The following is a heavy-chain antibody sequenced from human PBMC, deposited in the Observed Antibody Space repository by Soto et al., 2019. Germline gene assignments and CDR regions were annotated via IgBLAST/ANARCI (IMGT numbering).Heavy chain of an antibody. D-gene: IGHD6-19*01. J-gene: IGHJ4*02. CDR2: IWYDGSNK. CDR3: ARDSSQYSSGWAYDY. CDR1: GFTFSSYG. Sequence: QVQLVESGGGVVQPGRSLRLSCAASGFTFSSYGMHWVRQAPGKGLEWVAVIWYDGSNKYYADSVKGRFTISRDNSKNTLYLQMNSLGAEDTAVYYCARDSSQYSSGWAYDYWGQGTLVTVSS. V-gene: IGHV3-33*01.